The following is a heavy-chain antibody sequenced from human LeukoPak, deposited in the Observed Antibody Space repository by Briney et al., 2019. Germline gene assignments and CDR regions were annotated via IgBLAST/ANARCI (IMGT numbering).Heavy chain of an antibody. J-gene: IGHJ4*02. CDR3: AKSSYYDASGYYREYYFDY. CDR2: FSGSGGST. D-gene: IGHD3-22*01. V-gene: IGHV3-23*01. CDR1: GFTFSCYA. Sequence: GGSLRLSGAASGFTFSCYAMSLVRQGPGKGLEWVSSFSGSGGSTHYADSVKGRFTISRDKTKNTLYLQMNSLRAEDTAVYYCAKSSYYDASGYYREYYFDYWGQGTLVTVSS.